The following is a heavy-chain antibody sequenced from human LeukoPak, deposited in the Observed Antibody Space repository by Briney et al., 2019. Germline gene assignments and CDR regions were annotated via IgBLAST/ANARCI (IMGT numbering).Heavy chain of an antibody. V-gene: IGHV5-51*01. CDR2: INLGDSDT. Sequence: GESLQISCQGAGYTFTSSWIAWVRQMPGKGLEWMGIINLGDSDTRYSPSFQGQVTISADKSISTAYLQWSSLKASDTAIYFCVYCSGGSSSYGMDVWGQGTTVTVSS. CDR1: GYTFTSSW. D-gene: IGHD2-15*01. CDR3: VYCSGGSSSYGMDV. J-gene: IGHJ6*02.